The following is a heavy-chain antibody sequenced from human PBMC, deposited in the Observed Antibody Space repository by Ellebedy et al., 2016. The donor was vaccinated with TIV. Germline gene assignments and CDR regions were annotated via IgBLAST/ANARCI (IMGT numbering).Heavy chain of an antibody. CDR2: VYYSGST. D-gene: IGHD2-15*01. Sequence: MPSETLSLTCTVSGGSISTHYWNWIRQPPGKGLEWIGYVYYSGSTNYNPSLKSRVTMSVDTSKNQISLKLRSVTAADTAVYYCARAHPSAYSLFDHWGQGTLVTVSS. V-gene: IGHV4-59*08. CDR3: ARAHPSAYSLFDH. J-gene: IGHJ4*02. CDR1: GGSISTHY.